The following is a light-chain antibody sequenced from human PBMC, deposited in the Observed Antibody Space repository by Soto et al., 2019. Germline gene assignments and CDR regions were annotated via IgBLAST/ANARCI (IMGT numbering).Light chain of an antibody. CDR2: DAS. CDR3: QQRYSWYS. Sequence: EIVLTQSPATLSLSPGERATLSCRASQSVSGYLARYQQKPGQAPRLLIYDASNRATGVPARFSGSGSGTDFTLTISSLEPEDFAVYYCQQRYSWYSFGQGTKLVI. J-gene: IGKJ2*03. CDR1: QSVSGY. V-gene: IGKV3-11*01.